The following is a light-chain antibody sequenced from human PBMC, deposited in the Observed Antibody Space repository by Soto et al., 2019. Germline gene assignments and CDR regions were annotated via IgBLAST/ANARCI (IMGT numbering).Light chain of an antibody. J-gene: IGKJ1*01. V-gene: IGKV3D-15*01. CDR2: GAS. Sequence: EIVMTQSPDTLSVSPGERATLSCRASQSVTSNLAWYQQKPGQAPRLLIYGASTRATGIPARFSDSGSGTEVTLTSSSLQSEDLAVYYCQQGDTWPWTFGQGTKVEI. CDR3: QQGDTWPWT. CDR1: QSVTSN.